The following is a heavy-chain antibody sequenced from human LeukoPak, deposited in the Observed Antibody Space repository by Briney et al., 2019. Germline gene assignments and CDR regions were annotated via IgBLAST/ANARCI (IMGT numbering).Heavy chain of an antibody. V-gene: IGHV3-30-3*01. D-gene: IGHD2-21*02. CDR2: ISYDGSNK. CDR1: GFTFSSYA. CDR3: AREQAYCGGDCYSGYFDY. J-gene: IGHJ4*02. Sequence: GGSLRLSCAASGFTFSSYAMHWVRQAPGKGLEWVAVISYDGSNKYYADSVKGRFTISRDNSKNTLYLQMNSQRAEDTAVYYCAREQAYCGGDCYSGYFDYWGQGTLVTVSS.